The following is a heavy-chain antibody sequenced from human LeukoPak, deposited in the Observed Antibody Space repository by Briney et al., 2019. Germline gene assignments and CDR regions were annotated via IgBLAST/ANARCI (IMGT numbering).Heavy chain of an antibody. CDR2: ICGDENTK. D-gene: IGHD1-26*01. V-gene: IGHV3-43*02. CDR1: GFIFDNYA. Sequence: PGGSLRLSCAASGFIFDNYAMHWVGQAPGKGPEWLSLICGDENTKYYTDSVKGRFTISRDNSKSSLYLHMNSLRTEDTALYYCAKDIGTGWDLDYWGQGTLVTVSS. J-gene: IGHJ4*02. CDR3: AKDIGTGWDLDY.